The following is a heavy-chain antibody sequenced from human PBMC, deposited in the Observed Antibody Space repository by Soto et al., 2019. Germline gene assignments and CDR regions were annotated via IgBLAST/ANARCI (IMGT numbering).Heavy chain of an antibody. J-gene: IGHJ6*02. V-gene: IGHV1-18*01. CDR2: ISTYNGDT. CDR3: AREGVARYYYYGMDV. CDR1: GYTFTRSG. Sequence: QVQLVQSGAEVKKPGASVTVSCKASGYTFTRSGISWVRQAPGQGLEWMGGISTYNGDTNYAKTFQGRVTMTTDTSTSTVHMEVRSLRSDDTAVYYCAREGVARYYYYGMDVWGQGTPVTVSS. D-gene: IGHD5-12*01.